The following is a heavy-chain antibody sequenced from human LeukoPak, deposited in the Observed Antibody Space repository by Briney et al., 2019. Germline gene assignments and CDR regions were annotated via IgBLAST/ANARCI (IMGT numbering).Heavy chain of an antibody. CDR1: GFTFSSCA. CDR3: AKDRYGDYSFDH. J-gene: IGHJ4*02. V-gene: IGHV3-23*01. D-gene: IGHD4-17*01. Sequence: GGSLRLSCGASGFTFSSCAMNWVGQAPGKGLEGVSSVSGSGGNKFYADSVKGRFIISRGNSKNMLYIQMNSLRAEDTAVYYCAKDRYGDYSFDHWGQGTLVTVSS. CDR2: VSGSGGNK.